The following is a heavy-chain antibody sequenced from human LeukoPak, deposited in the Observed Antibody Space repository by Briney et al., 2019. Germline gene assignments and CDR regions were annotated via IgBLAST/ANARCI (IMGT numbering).Heavy chain of an antibody. CDR2: ISGSGGST. J-gene: IGHJ4*02. CDR3: AKSNANQYGDYAYFDY. D-gene: IGHD4-17*01. Sequence: PGGSLRLSCAASGFTFSSYGMSWVRQAPGKGLEWVSAISGSGGSTYYADSVKGRFTISRDNSKNTLYLQMNSLRAEDTAVYYCAKSNANQYGDYAYFDYWGQGTLVTVSS. CDR1: GFTFSSYG. V-gene: IGHV3-23*01.